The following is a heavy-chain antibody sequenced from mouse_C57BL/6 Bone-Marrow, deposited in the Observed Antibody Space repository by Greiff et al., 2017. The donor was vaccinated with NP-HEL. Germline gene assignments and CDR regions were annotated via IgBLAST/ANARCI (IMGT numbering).Heavy chain of an antibody. D-gene: IGHD1-1*01. CDR2: IDPSDSET. V-gene: IGHV1-52*01. J-gene: IGHJ4*01. CDR1: GYTFTSYW. Sequence: QVQLQQPGAELVRPGSSVKLSCKASGYTFTSYWMHWVKQRPIQGLEWIGNIDPSDSETHYNQKFKDKATLTVDKSSSTAYMQLSSLTSEDSAVYYCARGDSYYYGSSEYYAMDYWGQGTSVTVSS. CDR3: ARGDSYYYGSSEYYAMDY.